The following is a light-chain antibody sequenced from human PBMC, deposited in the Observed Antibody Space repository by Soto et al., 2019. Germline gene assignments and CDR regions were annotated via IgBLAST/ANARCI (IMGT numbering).Light chain of an antibody. V-gene: IGKV3-15*01. CDR3: QQYNNWPPWT. CDR2: GAS. CDR1: QSVSSN. J-gene: IGKJ1*01. Sequence: EIVMTQSPATLSVSPGERATLSCRASQSVSSNLAWYQQKPGQAPRLLIYGASTRATGIPARFSGSGSGTEFTLTISSLQSADFAVYYCQQYNNWPPWTFGQGTKVVIK.